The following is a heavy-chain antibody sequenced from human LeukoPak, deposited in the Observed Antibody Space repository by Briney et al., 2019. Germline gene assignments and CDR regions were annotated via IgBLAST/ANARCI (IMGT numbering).Heavy chain of an antibody. D-gene: IGHD3-22*01. CDR1: GFTFSSYE. J-gene: IGHJ4*02. CDR3: ARDHWYYDSSGYYSGNFDY. CDR2: ISSSGSTI. V-gene: IGHV3-48*03. Sequence: TGGSLRLSCAASGFTFSSYEMNWVRQAPGKGVEWVSYISSSGSTIYYADSVKGRFTISRDNAKNSLYLQMNSLRAEDTAVYYCARDHWYYDSSGYYSGNFDYWGQGTLVTVSS.